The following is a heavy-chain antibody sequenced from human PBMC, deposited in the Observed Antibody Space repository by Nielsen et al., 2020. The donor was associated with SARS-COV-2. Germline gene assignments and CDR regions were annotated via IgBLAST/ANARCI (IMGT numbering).Heavy chain of an antibody. Sequence: GESLKISCAASGFTFDDYGMSWVRQAPGKGLEWVSGINWNGGSTGYADSVKGRFTISRDNAKNSLYLQMNSLRAEDTALYHCARDSGGLADYWGQGTLVTVSS. J-gene: IGHJ4*02. D-gene: IGHD6-19*01. CDR2: INWNGGST. CDR3: ARDSGGLADY. V-gene: IGHV3-20*01. CDR1: GFTFDDYG.